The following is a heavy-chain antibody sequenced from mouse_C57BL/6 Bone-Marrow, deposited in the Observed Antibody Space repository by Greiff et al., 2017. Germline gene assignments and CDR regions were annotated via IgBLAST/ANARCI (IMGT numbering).Heavy chain of an antibody. CDR3: ARYGSSAWYYAMDY. CDR2: IWTGGGT. J-gene: IGHJ4*01. V-gene: IGHV2-9-1*01. D-gene: IGHD1-1*01. Sequence: VQLVESGPGLVAPSQSLSITCTVSGFSLTSYAISWVRQPPGKGLEWLGVIWTGGGTNYNSALKSRLSISKDNSKSQVFLKMNSLQTDDTARYDCARYGSSAWYYAMDYWGQGTSVTVSS. CDR1: GFSLTSYA.